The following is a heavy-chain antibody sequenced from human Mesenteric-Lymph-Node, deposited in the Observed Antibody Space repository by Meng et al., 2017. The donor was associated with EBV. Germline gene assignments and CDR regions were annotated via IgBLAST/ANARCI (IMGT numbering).Heavy chain of an antibody. J-gene: IGHJ4*02. CDR2: ISVYNGNT. CDR3: ARDTPATTAAGTGDY. V-gene: IGHV1-18*01. D-gene: IGHD6-13*01. CDR1: GYIFSNYG. Sequence: QVQLVQSGPEVKKPGAPVKVSCRASGYIFSNYGITWVRQAPGQGLEWMGWISVYNGNTDYAQKVQDRVTLTTDTSTNTAYMDLRNLRSDDTAIYYCARDTPATTAAGTGDYWGQGTLVTVSS.